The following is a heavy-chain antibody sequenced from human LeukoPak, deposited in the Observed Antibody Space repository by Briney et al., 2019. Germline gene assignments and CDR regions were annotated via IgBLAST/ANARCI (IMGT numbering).Heavy chain of an antibody. D-gene: IGHD7-27*01. Sequence: PSETLSLTCTVSGGSISSSSYYWGWIRQPPGKGLEWIGSIYYSGSTYYNPSLKSRVTISVDTSKNQFSLKLSSVTAADTAVYYCARGLTGEDYWGQGTLVTVSS. V-gene: IGHV4-39*01. CDR2: IYYSGST. J-gene: IGHJ4*02. CDR1: GGSISSSSYY. CDR3: ARGLTGEDY.